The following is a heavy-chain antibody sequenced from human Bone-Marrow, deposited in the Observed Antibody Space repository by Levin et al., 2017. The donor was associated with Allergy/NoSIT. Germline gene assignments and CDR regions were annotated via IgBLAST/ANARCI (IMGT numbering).Heavy chain of an antibody. CDR2: INPNSGGT. CDR3: ARAYCSSTSCYIRPDYYYYGMDV. Sequence: ASVKVSCKASGYTFTGYYMHWVRQTPGQGLEWMGWINPNSGGTNYAQKFQGRVTMTRDTSISTAYMELSRLRSDDTAVYYCARAYCSSTSCYIRPDYYYYGMDVWGQGTTVTVSS. J-gene: IGHJ6*02. CDR1: GYTFTGYY. V-gene: IGHV1-2*02. D-gene: IGHD2-2*02.